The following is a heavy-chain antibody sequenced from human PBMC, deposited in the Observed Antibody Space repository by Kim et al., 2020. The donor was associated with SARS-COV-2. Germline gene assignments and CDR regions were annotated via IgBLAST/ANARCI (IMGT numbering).Heavy chain of an antibody. Sequence: SVKVSCKASGGTFSSYAISWVRQAPGQGLEWMGGIIPIFGTANYAQKFQGRVTITADESTSTAYMELSSLRSEDTAVYYCARVVVVAATRNYYYGMDVWGQGTTVTVSS. CDR1: GGTFSSYA. CDR2: IIPIFGTA. J-gene: IGHJ6*02. D-gene: IGHD2-15*01. CDR3: ARVVVVAATRNYYYGMDV. V-gene: IGHV1-69*13.